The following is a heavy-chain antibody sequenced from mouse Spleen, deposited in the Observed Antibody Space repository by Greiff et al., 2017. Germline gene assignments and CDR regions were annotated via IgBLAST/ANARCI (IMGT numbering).Heavy chain of an antibody. J-gene: IGHJ3*01. Sequence: VQLVESGPGLVQPSQSLSITCTVSGFSLTSYGVHWVRQSPGKGLEWLGVIWSGGSTDYNAAFISRLSISKDNSKSQVFFKMNSLQADDTAIYYCASNGPPWFAYWGQGTLVTVSA. CDR1: GFSLTSYG. V-gene: IGHV2-2*01. CDR3: ASNGPPWFAY. CDR2: IWSGGST.